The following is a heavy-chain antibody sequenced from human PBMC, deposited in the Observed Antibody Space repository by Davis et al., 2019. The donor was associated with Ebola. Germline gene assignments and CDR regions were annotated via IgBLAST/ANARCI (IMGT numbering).Heavy chain of an antibody. D-gene: IGHD3-16*01. V-gene: IGHV3-21*01. CDR3: ARATGWGPFGFDY. CDR2: ISSSSSYI. CDR1: GFTFSSYS. Sequence: GGSLRLSCAASGFTFSSYSMNWVRQAPGKGLEWVSSISSSSSYIYYADSVKGRFTISRDNAKNSLYLQMNSLRAEDTAVYYCARATGWGPFGFDYWGQGTLVTVSS. J-gene: IGHJ4*02.